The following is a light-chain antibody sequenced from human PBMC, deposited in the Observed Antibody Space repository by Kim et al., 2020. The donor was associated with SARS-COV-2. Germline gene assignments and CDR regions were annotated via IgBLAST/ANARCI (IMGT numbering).Light chain of an antibody. CDR2: GAS. CDR1: QRVRVNW. Sequence: TPEERAAPSRSATQRVRVNWLAWNQKKPGQAPRLCIKGASSRTTGIPERLAGGESGTNFTFTIGSLRPVNFAVYYCHRYSVPPRTFGQGSKMDIK. CDR3: HRYSVPPRT. V-gene: IGKV3-20*01. J-gene: IGKJ1*01.